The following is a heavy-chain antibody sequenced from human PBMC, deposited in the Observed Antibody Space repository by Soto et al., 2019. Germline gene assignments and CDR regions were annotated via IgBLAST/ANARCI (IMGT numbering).Heavy chain of an antibody. V-gene: IGHV1-69*02. CDR3: ARVASGVVVVLAAIFGPQGDVFDF. CDR1: GGTFSSYT. D-gene: IGHD2-2*01. J-gene: IGHJ3*01. Sequence: SVKVSCKASGGTFSSYTISWVRQAPGQGLEWMGRIIPILGIANYAQKFQGGVTITADKSTSTAYMELSSLRSEDTAVYYCARVASGVVVVLAAIFGPQGDVFDFWGQGTMVT. CDR2: IIPILGIA.